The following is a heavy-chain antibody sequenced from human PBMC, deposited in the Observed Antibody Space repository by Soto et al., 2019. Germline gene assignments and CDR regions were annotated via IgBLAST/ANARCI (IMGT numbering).Heavy chain of an antibody. D-gene: IGHD3-3*01. J-gene: IGHJ5*01. CDR1: GFSFSKAW. CDR2: SKNKSEGGTT. V-gene: IGHV3-15*01. CDR3: INYPYYAFWSGYHFDS. Sequence: PGGSLRLSCAASGFSFSKAWMSGVRLTPAKDLEGGGRSKNKSEGGTTDYPAPGRGRFTISRDDSRSTLYLQMTRLNSAETAVYYRINYPYYAFWSGYHFDSWGQGPLVTVYS.